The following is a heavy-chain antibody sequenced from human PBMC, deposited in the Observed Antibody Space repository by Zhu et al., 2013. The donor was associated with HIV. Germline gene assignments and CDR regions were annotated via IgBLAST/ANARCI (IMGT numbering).Heavy chain of an antibody. V-gene: IGHV1-46*01. J-gene: IGHJ4*01. CDR2: INPTGDYT. CDR3: ATDERKVSSLSARGWFFDS. CDR1: GYTFTTYW. Sequence: VQLVQSGAEVKEPGASVKISCKASGYTFTTYWMHGVRQAPGQGLEWMGIINPTGDYTFYTQKFQGRLTVTSDTSTSTVYMELSALTSEDTAVYFCATDERKVSSLSARGWFFDSWGQGTLVTVSS. D-gene: IGHD6-6*01.